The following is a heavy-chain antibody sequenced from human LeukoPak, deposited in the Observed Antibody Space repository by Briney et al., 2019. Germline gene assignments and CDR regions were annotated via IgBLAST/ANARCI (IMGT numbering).Heavy chain of an antibody. Sequence: PGGSLRLSCAASVFTFCYYGMHWVRQAPGKGLEWVAIIWYDASNKYYANSVKGRFAISRDNSKNALYLQMNDLRDEDTAVYYCAKSYEETSSSSGPADYWGQGTLVIVSS. CDR1: VFTFCYYG. CDR3: AKSYEETSSSSGPADY. J-gene: IGHJ4*02. D-gene: IGHD6-6*01. CDR2: IWYDASNK. V-gene: IGHV3-33*06.